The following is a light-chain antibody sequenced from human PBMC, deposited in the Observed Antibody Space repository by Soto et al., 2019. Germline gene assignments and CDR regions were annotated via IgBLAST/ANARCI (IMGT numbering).Light chain of an antibody. CDR1: QGSSSY. J-gene: IGKJ1*01. Sequence: DIQMTQSPSSLSASVGDRVTVTCRASQGSSSYLAWYQQRPGKVPKLLIYAASTLQSGVPSRFSGSGSGTDFTLTISSLQPEDVATYYCQTYNSAPWTFGQGTKVEMK. CDR3: QTYNSAPWT. V-gene: IGKV1-27*01. CDR2: AAS.